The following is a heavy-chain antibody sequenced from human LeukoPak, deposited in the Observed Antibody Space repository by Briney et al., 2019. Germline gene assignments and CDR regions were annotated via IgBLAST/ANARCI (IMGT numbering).Heavy chain of an antibody. V-gene: IGHV1-46*01. CDR1: GYTFTSYY. Sequence: ASVKVSCKASGYTFTSYYMHRVRQAPGQGLEWMGIINPSGGSTNYAQKFQGRVTMTRDTSTSTVYMELSSPRSEDTATYYCARLRDYGDYRDAFDIWGQGTMVTVSS. CDR2: INPSGGST. J-gene: IGHJ3*02. D-gene: IGHD4-17*01. CDR3: ARLRDYGDYRDAFDI.